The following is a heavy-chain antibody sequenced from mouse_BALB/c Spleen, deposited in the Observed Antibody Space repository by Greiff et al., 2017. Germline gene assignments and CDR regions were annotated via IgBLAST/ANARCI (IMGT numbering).Heavy chain of an antibody. Sequence: EVQGVESGGGLVQPGGSLKLSCAASGFTFSSYTMSWVRQTPEKRLEWVAYISNGGGSTYYPDTVKGRFTISRDNAKNTLYLQMSSLKSEDTAMYYCAINYGFAYWGQGTLVTVSA. V-gene: IGHV5-12-2*01. CDR3: AINYGFAY. J-gene: IGHJ3*01. CDR2: ISNGGGST. CDR1: GFTFSSYT. D-gene: IGHD2-1*01.